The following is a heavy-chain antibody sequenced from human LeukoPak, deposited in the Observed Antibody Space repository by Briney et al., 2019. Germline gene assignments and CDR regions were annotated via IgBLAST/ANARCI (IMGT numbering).Heavy chain of an antibody. CDR1: GGSISSSSYY. CDR2: IYYSGST. D-gene: IGHD5-18*01. V-gene: IGHV4-39*01. CDR3: ERYVDTAMAYYFDY. J-gene: IGHJ4*02. Sequence: SETLSLTRTVSGGSISSSSYYWGWIRQPPGKGLEWIGSIYYSGSTYYNPSLKSRVTISVDTSKNQFSLKLSSVTAADTAVYYCERYVDTAMAYYFDYWGQGTLVTVSS.